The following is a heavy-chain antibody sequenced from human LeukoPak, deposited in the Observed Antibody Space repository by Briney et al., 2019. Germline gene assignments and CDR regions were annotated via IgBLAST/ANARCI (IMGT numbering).Heavy chain of an antibody. J-gene: IGHJ4*02. D-gene: IGHD2-15*01. CDR2: IWNDGRDK. CDR3: ARGRVVVAAPIDY. V-gene: IGHV3-33*08. Sequence: GGSLRLSCAASRFTFSSYGMHWVRQAPGKGLEWVAVIWNDGRDKFYADSVKGRFTISRDKSKNTLDLQMNSLRAEDTAVYFCARGRVVVAAPIDYWGQGTLVTVSS. CDR1: RFTFSSYG.